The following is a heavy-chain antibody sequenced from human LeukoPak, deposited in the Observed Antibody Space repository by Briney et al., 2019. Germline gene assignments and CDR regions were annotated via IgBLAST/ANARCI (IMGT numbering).Heavy chain of an antibody. CDR1: GFTFSSYA. D-gene: IGHD5-18*01. J-gene: IGHJ4*02. Sequence: PGGSLRLSCAASGFTFSSYAMSWVRQAPGKGLEWVSTISGSGDNTYYADSVKGRFTISRDNSKNTLYLQMDSLRAEDTAVYYCASAYTYARLGDHWGQGTLVTVSS. V-gene: IGHV3-23*01. CDR3: ASAYTYARLGDH. CDR2: ISGSGDNT.